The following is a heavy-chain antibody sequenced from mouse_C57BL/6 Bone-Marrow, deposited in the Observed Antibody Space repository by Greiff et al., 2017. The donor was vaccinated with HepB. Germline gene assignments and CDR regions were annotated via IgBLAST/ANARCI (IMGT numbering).Heavy chain of an antibody. CDR1: GYTFTSYT. J-gene: IGHJ4*01. D-gene: IGHD1-1*01. CDR2: INPSSGYT. CDR3: ARSDYSGSRGYSIDY. Sequence: VQLQQSGAELARPGASVKMSCKASGYTFTSYTMHWVKQRPGQGLEWIGYINPSSGYTKYNQKFKDKATLTADKSSSTAYMQLSSLTSEDSAVYYCARSDYSGSRGYSIDYWGQGTSVTVSS. V-gene: IGHV1-4*01.